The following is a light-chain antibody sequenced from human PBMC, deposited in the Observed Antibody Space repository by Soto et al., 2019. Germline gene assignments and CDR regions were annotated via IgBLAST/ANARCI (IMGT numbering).Light chain of an antibody. V-gene: IGLV2-23*02. CDR3: CSYAGSSTFPYV. Sequence: QSALTQPASVSGSPGQSITISCTGTSSDVGSYNLVSWYQHHPGKAPKLMIYEVSKRPSGVSNRFSGSKSGNMASLTISGLQAEDEADYYCCSYAGSSTFPYVFGTGTKVPVL. CDR1: SSDVGSYNL. J-gene: IGLJ1*01. CDR2: EVS.